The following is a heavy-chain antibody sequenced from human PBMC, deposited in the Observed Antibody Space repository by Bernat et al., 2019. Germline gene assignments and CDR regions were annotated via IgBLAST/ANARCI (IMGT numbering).Heavy chain of an antibody. CDR1: GFTFSSYA. J-gene: IGHJ2*01. CDR3: ARGPVWCGEWYFDL. CDR2: ISYDGSNI. D-gene: IGHD3-10*01. Sequence: QVQLVESGGGVVQPGRSLRLSCAASGFTFSSYAMHWVRQAPGKGLEWVAVISYDGSNIYYADSVKGRFTISRDNSKNTLYLQMNSLRAEDTAVYHCARGPVWCGEWYFDLWGRGTLFTVSS. V-gene: IGHV3-30-3*01.